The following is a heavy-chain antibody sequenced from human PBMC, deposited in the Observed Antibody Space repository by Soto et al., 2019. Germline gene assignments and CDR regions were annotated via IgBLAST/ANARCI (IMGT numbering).Heavy chain of an antibody. D-gene: IGHD3-9*01. J-gene: IGHJ4*02. CDR2: LTGSSGVT. CDR1: GFTFSNFA. V-gene: IGHV3-23*01. CDR3: AKGGATYGLLTHDY. Sequence: GGSLRLSCVVSGFTFSNFAMSWVRQAPGKGLEWVSTLTGSSGVTYYADSVKGRFAISRDNSRNTLSLQMNSLTAEDTAVYYCAKGGATYGLLTHDYWGQGARVTVSS.